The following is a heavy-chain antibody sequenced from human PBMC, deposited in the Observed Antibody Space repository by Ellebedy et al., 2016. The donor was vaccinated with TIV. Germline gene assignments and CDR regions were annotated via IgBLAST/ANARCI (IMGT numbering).Heavy chain of an antibody. V-gene: IGHV1-46*01. Sequence: ASVKVSCKGSGYTFTSYYIHWVRQAPGQGLEWMGIINPSGGSTRYAQKLQGRVTMTRDTSTSTVYMELSSLRSEDTAVYYCARAHYGSGSYSHFDYWGQGTLVTVSS. J-gene: IGHJ4*02. CDR3: ARAHYGSGSYSHFDY. CDR2: INPSGGST. D-gene: IGHD3-10*01. CDR1: GYTFTSYY.